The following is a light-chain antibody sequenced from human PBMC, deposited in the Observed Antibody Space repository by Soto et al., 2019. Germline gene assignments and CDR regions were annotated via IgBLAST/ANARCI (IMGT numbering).Light chain of an antibody. J-gene: IGLJ2*01. CDR1: SGDVDPYNY. CDR2: DVN. V-gene: IGLV2-11*01. CDR3: CSYVGTPL. Sequence: QSALTQRPSVSGSPGQSVTISCTGTSGDVDPYNYVSWYQQHPGRAPKLVIYDVNMRPSGVPDRFSGSKSGDTSSLTISGLQAEDEADYYCCSYVGTPLVGGGTKLTVL.